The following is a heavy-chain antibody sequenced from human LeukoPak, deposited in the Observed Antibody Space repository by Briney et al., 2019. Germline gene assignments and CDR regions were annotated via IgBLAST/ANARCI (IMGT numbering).Heavy chain of an antibody. D-gene: IGHD2-2*01. V-gene: IGHV3-11*04. CDR3: ARDGRRGIVVVPAAMSLDY. CDR1: GFTFSDYY. Sequence: PGGSLRLSCAASGFTFSDYYMSWIRQAPGKGLEWVSYISSGGTSVYYADSVKGRFTVSRDNAKNSLYLQMNSLRAEDTAVYYCARDGRRGIVVVPAAMSLDYWGQGTLVTVSS. CDR2: ISSGGTSV. J-gene: IGHJ4*02.